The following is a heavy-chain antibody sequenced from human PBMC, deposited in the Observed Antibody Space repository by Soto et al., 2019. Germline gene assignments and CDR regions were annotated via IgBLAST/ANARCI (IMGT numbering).Heavy chain of an antibody. D-gene: IGHD4-4*01. V-gene: IGHV3-9*01. Sequence: GGSLRLSCAASGFTFDDYAMHWVRQAPGKGLEWVSGISWNSGSIGYADSVKGRFTISRDNAKNSLYLQMNSLRAEDTAVYYCAKGNDYSNYYYGMDVWGQGTMVTVSS. CDR2: ISWNSGSI. CDR1: GFTFDDYA. J-gene: IGHJ6*02. CDR3: AKGNDYSNYYYGMDV.